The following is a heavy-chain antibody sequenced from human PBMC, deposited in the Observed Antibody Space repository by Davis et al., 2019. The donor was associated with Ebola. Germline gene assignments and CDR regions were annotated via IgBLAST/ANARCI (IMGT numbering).Heavy chain of an antibody. Sequence: GSLRLSCTVSGDSISSYYWSWIRQPPGKGLEWIAYIFPSGGTNYNPSLKSRVTISADTSKNQFSLNVNSVTAADTALYYCARGPKLSDAFDIWGQGTMVTVSS. V-gene: IGHV4-59*01. J-gene: IGHJ3*02. CDR3: ARGPKLSDAFDI. CDR2: IFPSGGT. CDR1: GDSISSYY.